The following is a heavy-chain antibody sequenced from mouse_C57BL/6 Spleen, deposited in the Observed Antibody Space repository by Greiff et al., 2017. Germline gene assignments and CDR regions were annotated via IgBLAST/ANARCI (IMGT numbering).Heavy chain of an antibody. CDR2: FYPGSGST. CDR1: GYTFTSYS. CDR3: AMVVEAMDY. Sequence: QVQLQQPGAELVKPGASVKMSCKASGYTFTSYSIPWVKQRPGQGLEWIGDFYPGSGSTNYNEKFKGKATLTVDTSSSTAYMEHSRLTSEDAAVYYGAMVVEAMDYWGQGTSVTVSS. V-gene: IGHV1-55*01. D-gene: IGHD1-1*01. J-gene: IGHJ4*01.